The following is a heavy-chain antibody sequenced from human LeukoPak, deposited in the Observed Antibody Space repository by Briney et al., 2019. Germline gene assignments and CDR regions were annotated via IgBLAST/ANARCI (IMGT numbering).Heavy chain of an antibody. CDR1: GFTFSSYS. D-gene: IGHD5/OR15-5a*01. CDR2: ISSSSSTI. V-gene: IGHV3-48*01. J-gene: IGHJ3*02. Sequence: GGSLRLSCAASGFTFSSYSMNWVRQAPGKGLEWVSYISSSSSTIYYADSVKGRFTISRDNAKNSLYLQMNSLRAEDTAVYYCARESVDWSSYAFDIWGQGTMVTVSS. CDR3: ARESVDWSSYAFDI.